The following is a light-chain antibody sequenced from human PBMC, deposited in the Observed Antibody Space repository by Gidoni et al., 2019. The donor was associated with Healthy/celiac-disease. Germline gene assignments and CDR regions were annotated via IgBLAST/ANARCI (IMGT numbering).Light chain of an antibody. V-gene: IGKV3-15*01. J-gene: IGKJ2*01. CDR1: QSVSSN. Sequence: EIVMTQSPATLSVSPGERATLSCRASQSVSSNLAWYQQKPGQAPRLLIYGASTRATGIPARFSVSGSGTEFTLTISSLPSEDFAVYSCQQYNNWPPYTFGQGTKLEIK. CDR3: QQYNNWPPYT. CDR2: GAS.